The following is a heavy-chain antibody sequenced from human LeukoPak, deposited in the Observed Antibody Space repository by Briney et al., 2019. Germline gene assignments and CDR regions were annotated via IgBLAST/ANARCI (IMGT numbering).Heavy chain of an antibody. CDR2: ISSSSSYI. CDR3: ARAPPSGDFDY. Sequence: GGSLRLSCAASGFTFSSYSMNWVRQAPGKGLEWVSSISSSSSYIYYADPVKGRFTISRDNAKNSLYLQMNSLRAEDTAVYYCARAPPSGDFDYWGQGTLVTVSS. D-gene: IGHD3-10*01. CDR1: GFTFSSYS. J-gene: IGHJ4*02. V-gene: IGHV3-21*01.